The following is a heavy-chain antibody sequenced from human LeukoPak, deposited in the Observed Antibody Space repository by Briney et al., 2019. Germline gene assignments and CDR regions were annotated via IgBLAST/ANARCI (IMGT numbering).Heavy chain of an antibody. CDR2: ISAYNGNT. V-gene: IGHV1-18*04. CDR3: ARDQHGVTTRWFDP. CDR1: GYTFTSYG. D-gene: IGHD4-17*01. Sequence: GASVKVSCKASGYTFTSYGISWVRQAPGQGLEWMGRISAYNGNTNYAQKLQGRVTMTTDTSTSTAYMELRSLRSDDTAVYYCARDQHGVTTRWFDPWGQGTLVTVSS. J-gene: IGHJ5*02.